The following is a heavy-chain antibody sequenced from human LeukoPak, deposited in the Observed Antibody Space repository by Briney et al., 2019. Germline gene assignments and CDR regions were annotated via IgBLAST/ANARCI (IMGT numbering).Heavy chain of an antibody. CDR2: MYTGGST. J-gene: IGHJ4*02. Sequence: GGSLRLSCAASGFTISTNYMSWVRQAPGKGLEWVSVMYTGGSTYYADSVKGRFTISRDNAKNSLYLQMNSLRAEDTALYYCARDLRVVITGSFDSWGQGTLVTVSS. V-gene: IGHV3-53*01. CDR1: GFTISTNY. CDR3: ARDLRVVITGSFDS. D-gene: IGHD3-22*01.